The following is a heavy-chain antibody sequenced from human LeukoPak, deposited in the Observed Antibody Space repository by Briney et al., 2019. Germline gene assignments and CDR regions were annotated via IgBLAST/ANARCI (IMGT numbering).Heavy chain of an antibody. Sequence: PSETLSLTCTVSGGSISIYYWNWVRQAPGKGLEWVSYISSSSSSIYYIDSVKGRFTISRDNGKNSLYLQMNSLRAEDTAVYYCARDGGIYSGSYWVDYWGQGILVTVSS. CDR1: GGSISIYY. J-gene: IGHJ4*02. V-gene: IGHV3-48*04. CDR3: ARDGGIYSGSYWVDY. CDR2: ISSSSSSI. D-gene: IGHD1-26*01.